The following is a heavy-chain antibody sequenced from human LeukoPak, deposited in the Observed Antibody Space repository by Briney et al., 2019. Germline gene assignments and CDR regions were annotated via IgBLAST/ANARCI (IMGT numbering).Heavy chain of an antibody. CDR2: IYPGDSHT. CDR3: ARQGTIVAGTLGTTFDY. D-gene: IGHD5-12*01. J-gene: IGHJ4*02. Sequence: GESLKISCKASGYSFTNYWIGWVRQMPGKGLEWMGIIYPGDSHTKYSPSFQGQVTISADKPINTAYLQWSSLRASDTAMYYCARQGTIVAGTLGTTFDYWGQGTLLTVSS. CDR1: GYSFTNYW. V-gene: IGHV5-51*01.